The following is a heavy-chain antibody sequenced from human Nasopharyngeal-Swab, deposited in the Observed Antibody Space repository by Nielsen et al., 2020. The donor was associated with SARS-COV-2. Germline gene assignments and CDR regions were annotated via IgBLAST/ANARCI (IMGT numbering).Heavy chain of an antibody. CDR3: ARFMATVTTETFDY. CDR2: ISNSGDIT. Sequence: WIRQPPGKGLAWVSSISNSGDITYCADSVKGRFTASRDNSKNTLYLQMHSLRAEDTAIYYCARFMATVTTETFDYWGQGTLVTVSS. D-gene: IGHD4-17*01. V-gene: IGHV3-23*01. J-gene: IGHJ4*02.